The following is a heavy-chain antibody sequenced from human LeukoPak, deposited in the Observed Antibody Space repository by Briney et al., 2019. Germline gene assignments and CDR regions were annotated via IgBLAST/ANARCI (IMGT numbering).Heavy chain of an antibody. CDR2: IKSKTDGGTT. CDR1: GFTFSNAW. Sequence: GGSLRLSCAASGFTFSNAWMNWVRQAPGKGLEWVGRIKSKTDGGTTDYAAPVKGRFTISRDDSKNTLYLRMNSLKTEDTAVYYCTTSKVGVYYDFWSGYYRMVDYWGQGTLVTVSS. D-gene: IGHD3-3*01. J-gene: IGHJ4*02. CDR3: TTSKVGVYYDFWSGYYRMVDY. V-gene: IGHV3-15*07.